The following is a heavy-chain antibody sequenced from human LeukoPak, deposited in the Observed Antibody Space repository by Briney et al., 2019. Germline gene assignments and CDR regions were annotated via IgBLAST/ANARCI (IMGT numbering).Heavy chain of an antibody. J-gene: IGHJ4*02. D-gene: IGHD1-26*01. CDR1: GYTFTGYY. CDR3: ATPLYSGSYTLDY. Sequence: GASVKVSCKASGYTFTGYYMHWVRQAPGQGLEWMGWINPNSGGTNYAQKFQGRVTMTRDTSISTAYMELSRLRSDDTAVYYCATPLYSGSYTLDYWGQGTLVTVSS. V-gene: IGHV1-2*02. CDR2: INPNSGGT.